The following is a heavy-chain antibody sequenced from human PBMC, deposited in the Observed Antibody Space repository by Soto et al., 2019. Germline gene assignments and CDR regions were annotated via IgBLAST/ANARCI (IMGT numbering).Heavy chain of an antibody. V-gene: IGHV3-15*07. D-gene: IGHD3-22*01. J-gene: IGHJ4*02. Sequence: GGSLRLSCAASGFTFSNAWMNWVRQAPGKGLEWVGRIKSKTDGGTTDYAASVKGRFTISRDDSKNTLYLQMNSLKTEDTAVYYCTTSLNYYDSSGYSNWGQGTLVTVSS. CDR1: GFTFSNAW. CDR2: IKSKTDGGTT. CDR3: TTSLNYYDSSGYSN.